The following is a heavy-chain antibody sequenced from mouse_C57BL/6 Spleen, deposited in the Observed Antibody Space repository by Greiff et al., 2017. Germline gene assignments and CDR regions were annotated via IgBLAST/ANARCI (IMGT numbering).Heavy chain of an antibody. CDR3: ARKEYYGTWFAY. D-gene: IGHD1-1*01. J-gene: IGHJ3*01. V-gene: IGHV1-64*01. CDR2: IHPNSGST. Sequence: QVQLQQPGAELVKPGASVKLSCKASGYTFTSYWMHWVKQRPGQGLEWIGMIHPNSGSTNYNEKFKSKATLTVDKSSSTAYMQLSSLTSEDSAVYYCARKEYYGTWFAYWGQGTLVTVSA. CDR1: GYTFTSYW.